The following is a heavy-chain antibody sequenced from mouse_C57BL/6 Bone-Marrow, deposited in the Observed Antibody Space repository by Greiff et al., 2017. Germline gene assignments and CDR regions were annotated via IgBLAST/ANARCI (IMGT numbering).Heavy chain of an antibody. J-gene: IGHJ3*01. CDR1: GYAFSSSW. CDR3: SRGGYDAGFAY. V-gene: IGHV1-82*01. D-gene: IGHD2-2*01. CDR2: IYPGDGDT. Sequence: VQLQQPGPELVKPGASVKVSCKASGYAFSSSWMNWVKQRPGQGLEWIGRIYPGDGDTNYNGKFKGKATLTADKSSSTAYMHLSSLTSEDSAVYFCSRGGYDAGFAYWGQGTLVTVSA.